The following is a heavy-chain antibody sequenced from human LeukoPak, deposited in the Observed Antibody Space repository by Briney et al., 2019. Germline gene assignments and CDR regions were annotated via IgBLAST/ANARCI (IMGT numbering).Heavy chain of an antibody. Sequence: PSETLSLTCAVYGGSFSGYYWSWIRQPPGKGLEWIGEINHSGSTNYNPSLKSRVTISVDTSKNQFSLKLSSVTAADTAVYYCARGGSSSWTGGNYFDYWGQGTLVTVSS. J-gene: IGHJ4*02. CDR3: ARGGSSSWTGGNYFDY. CDR2: INHSGST. V-gene: IGHV4-34*01. D-gene: IGHD6-13*01. CDR1: GGSFSGYY.